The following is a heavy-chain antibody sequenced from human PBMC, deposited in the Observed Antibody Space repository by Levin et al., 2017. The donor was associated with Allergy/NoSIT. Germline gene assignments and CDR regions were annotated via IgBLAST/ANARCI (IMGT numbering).Heavy chain of an antibody. Sequence: GGSLRLSCAASGFTFSDHYMDWVRQAPGKGLEWVGRIRNKANSYTTEYAASVKGRFTISRDDSKNSLYLQMNSLKTEDTAVYYCARDGGRWELDSWGQGTLVTVSS. J-gene: IGHJ5*02. CDR2: IRNKANSYTT. CDR3: ARDGGRWELDS. V-gene: IGHV3-72*01. CDR1: GFTFSDHY. D-gene: IGHD1-26*01.